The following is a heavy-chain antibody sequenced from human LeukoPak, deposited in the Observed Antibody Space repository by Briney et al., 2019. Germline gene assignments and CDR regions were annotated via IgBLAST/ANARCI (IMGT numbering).Heavy chain of an antibody. D-gene: IGHD5-12*01. CDR3: AKDGGYDYSLDAFDI. J-gene: IGHJ3*02. V-gene: IGHV3-23*01. Sequence: GGSLRLSCAASGFTFRSYATSWVRQAPGKGLEWVSAITGSDGSTYYADSVKGRFIVSRDNSKNTLYLQMNSLRAEDTAVYYCAKDGGYDYSLDAFDIWGQGTTVTVSS. CDR2: ITGSDGST. CDR1: GFTFRSYA.